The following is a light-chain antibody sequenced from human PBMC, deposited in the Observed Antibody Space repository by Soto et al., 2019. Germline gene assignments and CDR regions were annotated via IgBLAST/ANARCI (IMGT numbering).Light chain of an antibody. CDR1: SSDVGGYNY. J-gene: IGLJ2*01. V-gene: IGLV2-8*01. CDR3: SSYAGSKNWV. CDR2: EVS. Sequence: QSALTQPPSASGSPGQSVTISCTGTSSDVGGYNYVSWYQQHPGKAPKLMIYEVSKRSSGVPDRFSGSKSGNTASLTVSGLQAEDEADYYCSSYAGSKNWVFGGGTKLTVL.